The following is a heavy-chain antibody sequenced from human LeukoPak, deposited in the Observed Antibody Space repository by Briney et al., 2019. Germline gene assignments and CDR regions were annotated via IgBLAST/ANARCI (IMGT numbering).Heavy chain of an antibody. D-gene: IGHD6-19*01. J-gene: IGHJ3*02. V-gene: IGHV4-39*01. CDR1: GGSISSSSYY. Sequence: PSETLSLTCTVSGGSISSSSYYWGWIRQPPGKGLEWIGSIYYSGSTYYNPSLKSRLTISVDTSKNQFSLKLSSVTAADTAVYYCASSAVQWLPFDIWGQGTMVTVSS. CDR2: IYYSGST. CDR3: ASSAVQWLPFDI.